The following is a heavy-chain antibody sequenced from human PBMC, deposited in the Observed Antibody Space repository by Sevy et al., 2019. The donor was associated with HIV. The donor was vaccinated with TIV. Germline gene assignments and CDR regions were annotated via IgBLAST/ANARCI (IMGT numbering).Heavy chain of an antibody. Sequence: ASVKVSCKASGGTFSSYGISWVRQAPGQGLEWMGGIIPILGTVNYAQKFQCRVTITADESTKTAYMELSSLRSEDTAVYYCARGGGNGWYYFDYWGQETLVTVSS. CDR2: IIPILGTV. CDR1: GGTFSSYG. V-gene: IGHV1-69*13. J-gene: IGHJ4*02. CDR3: ARGGGNGWYYFDY. D-gene: IGHD6-19*01.